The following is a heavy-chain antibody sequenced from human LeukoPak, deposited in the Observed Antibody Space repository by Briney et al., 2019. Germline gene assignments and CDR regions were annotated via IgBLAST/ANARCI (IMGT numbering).Heavy chain of an antibody. J-gene: IGHJ4*02. Sequence: ETLSLTCTVSGVSVTTYHWSWIRQPPGKGLEWIGRIYVDGATNYNSSLKRRVTMSVDRSKNQFSLKQDSLTAADTAVYYCAKVGKNYVFDCWGQGTLVTVSS. D-gene: IGHD3-10*02. CDR1: GVSVTTYH. V-gene: IGHV4-4*07. CDR2: IYVDGAT. CDR3: AKVGKNYVFDC.